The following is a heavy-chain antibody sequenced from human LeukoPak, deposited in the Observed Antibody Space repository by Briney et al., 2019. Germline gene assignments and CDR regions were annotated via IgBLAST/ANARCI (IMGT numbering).Heavy chain of an antibody. CDR2: INPNSGGT. D-gene: IGHD3-10*01. Sequence: GASVKVSCKASGYTFTSYYMHWVRQAPGQGLEWMGWINPNSGGTNYAQKFQGRVTMTRDTSISTAYMELSRLSSDDTAVYYCARGLYGSGNYYSDYWGQGTLVTVSS. J-gene: IGHJ4*02. CDR1: GYTFTSYY. CDR3: ARGLYGSGNYYSDY. V-gene: IGHV1-2*02.